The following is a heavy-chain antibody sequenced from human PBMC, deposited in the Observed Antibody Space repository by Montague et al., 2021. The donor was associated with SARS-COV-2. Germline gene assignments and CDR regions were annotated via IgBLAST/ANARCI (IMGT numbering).Heavy chain of an antibody. CDR3: AKGGERITMIVVVITLADFDC. J-gene: IGHJ4*02. D-gene: IGHD3-22*01. Sequence: SLRLSCAASGFSFKNAWMSWVRQAPGKGLEWVSGISDSGGSTYYADSVKGRFTISRDNSKNTLYLQMNSLRAEDTAVYYCAKGGERITMIVVVITLADFDCWGQGALVTVSS. CDR2: ISDSGGST. CDR1: GFSFKNAW. V-gene: IGHV3-23*01.